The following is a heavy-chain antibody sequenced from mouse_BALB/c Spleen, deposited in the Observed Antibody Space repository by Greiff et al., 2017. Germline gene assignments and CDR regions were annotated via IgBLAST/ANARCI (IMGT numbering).Heavy chain of an antibody. CDR3: ARQNSWFAY. CDR2: ISSGGSYT. J-gene: IGHJ3*01. V-gene: IGHV5-6*01. CDR1: GFTFSSYG. Sequence: EVKLVESGGDLVKPGGSLKLSCAASGFTFSSYGMSWVRQTPDKRLEWVATISSGGSYTYYPDSVKGRFTISRDNAKNTLYLQMSSLKSEDTAMYYCARQNSWFAYWGQGTLVTVSA.